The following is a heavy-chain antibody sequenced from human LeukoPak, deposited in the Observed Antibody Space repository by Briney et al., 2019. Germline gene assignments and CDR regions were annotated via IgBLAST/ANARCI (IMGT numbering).Heavy chain of an antibody. CDR3: AKRRTTVITMDYFDY. CDR2: ISGGAGTP. J-gene: IGHJ4*02. V-gene: IGHV3-23*01. Sequence: GGSLRLSCAASGFTFSSYAMSWVRQAPGKGLEWVSGISGGAGTPYYADSVKGRFTISRDNSKSTLYLQMTSLSAEDTAVYYCAKRRTTVITMDYFDYWGQGTLVTVSS. CDR1: GFTFSSYA. D-gene: IGHD4-17*01.